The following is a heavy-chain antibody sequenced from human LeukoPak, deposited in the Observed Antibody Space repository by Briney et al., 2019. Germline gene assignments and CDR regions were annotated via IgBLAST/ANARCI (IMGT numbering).Heavy chain of an antibody. CDR3: ARDTVTTFRFRDYYYYGMDV. D-gene: IGHD4-17*01. CDR2: IYSGGST. V-gene: IGHV3-53*01. Sequence: GGSLRLSCAASRFTFSSYAMSWVRQAPGKGLEWVSVIYSGGSTYYADSVKGRFTISRDNSKDTLYLQMNSLRAEDTAVYYCARDTVTTFRFRDYYYYGMDVWGQGTTVTVSS. CDR1: RFTFSSYA. J-gene: IGHJ6*02.